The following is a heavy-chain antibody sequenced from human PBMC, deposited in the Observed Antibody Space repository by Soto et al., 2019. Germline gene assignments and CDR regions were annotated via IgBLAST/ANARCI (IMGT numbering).Heavy chain of an antibody. V-gene: IGHV4-34*01. CDR1: GGSFSGYY. Sequence: SETLSLTCAVYGGSFSGYYWSWIRQPPGKGLEWIGEINHSGSTNYNPSLKSRVTISVDTSKNQFSLKLSSVTAADTAVYYCARAQFYYDILTGYYKAYYFDYWGQGTLVTVSS. D-gene: IGHD3-9*01. J-gene: IGHJ4*02. CDR2: INHSGST. CDR3: ARAQFYYDILTGYYKAYYFDY.